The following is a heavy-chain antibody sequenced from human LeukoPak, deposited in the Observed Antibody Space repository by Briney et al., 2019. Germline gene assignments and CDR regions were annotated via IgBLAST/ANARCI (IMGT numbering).Heavy chain of an antibody. J-gene: IGHJ6*03. CDR2: LYTDGTT. Sequence: GGSLRLSCAASGFILSREWMHWVRQAPGKGLEWVSVLYTDGTTYYADSVKGRFINSRDNSKNTFYLQMSNLRAEDTAAYYCAGYGGSYPYYMDVWGKGTTVTLSS. D-gene: IGHD1-26*01. V-gene: IGHV3-66*01. CDR3: AGYGGSYPYYMDV. CDR1: GFILSREW.